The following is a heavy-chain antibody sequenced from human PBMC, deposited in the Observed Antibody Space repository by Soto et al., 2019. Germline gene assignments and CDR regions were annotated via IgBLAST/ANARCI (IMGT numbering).Heavy chain of an antibody. CDR3: AKNPTNYYDTSGYQTAN. Sequence: GGSLRLSCAASEFTFSKYAMSWVRQAPGKGLEWVSAVSGSGGSTYYADSVKGRFTISRDNSKNTLYLQMNSLRVEDTAVYYCAKNPTNYYDTSGYQTANWGQGT. CDR2: VSGSGGST. D-gene: IGHD3-22*01. CDR1: EFTFSKYA. J-gene: IGHJ4*02. V-gene: IGHV3-23*01.